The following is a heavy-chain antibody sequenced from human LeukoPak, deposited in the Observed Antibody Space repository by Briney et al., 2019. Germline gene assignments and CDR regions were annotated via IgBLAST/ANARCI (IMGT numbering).Heavy chain of an antibody. CDR2: ISSSSSYI. D-gene: IGHD1-26*01. CDR1: GFTFSSYS. V-gene: IGHV3-21*01. CDR3: ASLHDMTTTGDAFDI. Sequence: PGGSLRLSXAASGFTFSSYSMNWVRQAPGKGLEWVSSISSSSSYIYYADSVKGRFTISRDNAKNSLYLQMNSLRAEDTAVYYCASLHDMTTTGDAFDIWGQGTMVTVSS. J-gene: IGHJ3*02.